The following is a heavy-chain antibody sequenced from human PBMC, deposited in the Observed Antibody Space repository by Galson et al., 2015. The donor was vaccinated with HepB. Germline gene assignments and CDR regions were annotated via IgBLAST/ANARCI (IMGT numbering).Heavy chain of an antibody. Sequence: SLRLSCAASRFTFSDYYMSWIRQAPGKGLEWVSYISSSSGYTIYADSVKGRFTISRDNAKNSLYLQMNSLRAEDTAVYYCASHRPPSYYYESSGRTGFGYWGQGTLVTVSS. V-gene: IGHV3-11*03. CDR3: ASHRPPSYYYESSGRTGFGY. J-gene: IGHJ4*02. CDR2: ISSSSGYT. CDR1: RFTFSDYY. D-gene: IGHD3-22*01.